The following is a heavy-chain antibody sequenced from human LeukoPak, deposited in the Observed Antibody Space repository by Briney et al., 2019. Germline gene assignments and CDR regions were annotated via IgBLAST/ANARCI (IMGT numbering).Heavy chain of an antibody. Sequence: ASVKVSCKASGYTFTSYGISWVRQAPGQGLEWMGWISAYNGNTNYAQKLQGRVTMTTDTSTSTACMELRSLRSDDTAVYYCARARIIAAAGTIDYWGQGTLVTVSS. J-gene: IGHJ4*02. D-gene: IGHD6-13*01. CDR1: GYTFTSYG. V-gene: IGHV1-18*01. CDR3: ARARIIAAAGTIDY. CDR2: ISAYNGNT.